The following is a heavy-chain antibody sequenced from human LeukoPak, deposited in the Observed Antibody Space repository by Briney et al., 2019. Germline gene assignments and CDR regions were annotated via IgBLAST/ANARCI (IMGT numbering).Heavy chain of an antibody. CDR1: GHIFTSYN. D-gene: IGHD1-26*01. V-gene: IGHV1-46*01. CDR3: ARPLNQWEAFDI. Sequence: EASVKVSCKASGHIFTSYNIHWVRQAPGQGLEWMEVINPYGAGTTYAQKFQGRVTMTRDTSTRTVYMDLSSLRSEDTAVYYCARPLNQWEAFDIWGQGTMVTVSS. CDR2: INPYGAGT. J-gene: IGHJ3*02.